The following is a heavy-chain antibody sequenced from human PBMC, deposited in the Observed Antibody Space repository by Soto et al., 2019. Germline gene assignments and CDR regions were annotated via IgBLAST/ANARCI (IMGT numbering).Heavy chain of an antibody. V-gene: IGHV4-31*03. CDR3: ASVGGVGVVGATPGFDF. CDR1: GGSISSTDHF. D-gene: IGHD2-15*01. J-gene: IGHJ3*01. Sequence: QVQLQESGPGLVQPSQTLSLTCSVSGGSISSTDHFWSWIRHHPGKGLEWIGHIYYRGSTYYNPSLKVRRSISVDTSKNQFSLKLSSVTAADSAVYYCASVGGVGVVGATPGFDFWGQGALVTVSS. CDR2: IYYRGST.